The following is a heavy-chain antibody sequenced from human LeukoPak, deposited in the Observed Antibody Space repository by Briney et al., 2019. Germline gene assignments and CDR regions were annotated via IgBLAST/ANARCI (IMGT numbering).Heavy chain of an antibody. D-gene: IGHD3-10*01. Sequence: GGSLRLSCAASGFTFSSYAMSWVRQAPGKGLEWVAVISYDGSNKYYADSVKGRFTISRDNSKNTLYLQMNSLRAEDTAVYYCASLITIEGDYWGRGTLVTVSS. CDR3: ASLITIEGDY. CDR2: ISYDGSNK. CDR1: GFTFSSYA. J-gene: IGHJ4*02. V-gene: IGHV3-30-3*01.